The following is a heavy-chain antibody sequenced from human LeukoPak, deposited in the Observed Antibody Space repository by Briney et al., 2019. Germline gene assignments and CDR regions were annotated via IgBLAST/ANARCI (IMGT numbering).Heavy chain of an antibody. CDR2: ISSSGTYI. CDR1: GFTFSTYS. Sequence: GGSLRLSCAASGFTFSTYSMNWVRQAPGRGLEWVSSISSSGTYIYYADSMRGRFTISRDNSKNSLYLQMNSLRAEDTAVCYCASSFPRRDDYISNYFDYWGQGTLVTVSS. CDR3: ASSFPRRDDYISNYFDY. D-gene: IGHD5-24*01. J-gene: IGHJ4*02. V-gene: IGHV3-21*01.